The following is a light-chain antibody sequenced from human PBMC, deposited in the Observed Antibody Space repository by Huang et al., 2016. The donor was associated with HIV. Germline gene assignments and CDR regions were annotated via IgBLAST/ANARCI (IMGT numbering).Light chain of an antibody. CDR3: QQYNNWPPYT. V-gene: IGKV3-15*01. J-gene: IGKJ2*01. Sequence: EIVMTQSPATLSVSPGERATLSCRASQSVSRHLAWYQQKPGQAPRLLIFGASTRATGIPAMFSGSGSWTEFTLTISSLQSEDFAVYYCQQYNNWPPYTFGQGTKLEIK. CDR2: GAS. CDR1: QSVSRH.